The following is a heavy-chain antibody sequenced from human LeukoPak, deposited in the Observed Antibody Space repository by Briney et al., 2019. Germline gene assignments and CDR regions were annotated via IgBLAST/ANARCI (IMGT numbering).Heavy chain of an antibody. Sequence: PSETLSLTCTVSGYSISSGYYWGWIRQPPGKGLEWIGSIYHSGSTYYNPSLKSRVTISVDTSKNQFSLKLSSVTAADTAVYYCARDGYYDSSGYSDWFDPWGQGTLVIVSS. CDR2: IYHSGST. CDR3: ARDGYYDSSGYSDWFDP. CDR1: GYSISSGYY. J-gene: IGHJ5*02. V-gene: IGHV4-38-2*02. D-gene: IGHD3-22*01.